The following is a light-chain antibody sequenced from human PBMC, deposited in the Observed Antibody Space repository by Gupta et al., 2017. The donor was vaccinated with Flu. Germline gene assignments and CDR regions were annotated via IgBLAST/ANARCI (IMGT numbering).Light chain of an antibody. Sequence: SVGDRVTITCRASQSISSYVNWYQQTPGKAPKFLIYSASNLQSGVSSRFSGSGSRTDFTLTISSLQPEDFATYYCQQSYTTPLTFGGGTKVEIK. V-gene: IGKV1-39*01. CDR2: SAS. CDR3: QQSYTTPLT. J-gene: IGKJ4*01. CDR1: QSISSY.